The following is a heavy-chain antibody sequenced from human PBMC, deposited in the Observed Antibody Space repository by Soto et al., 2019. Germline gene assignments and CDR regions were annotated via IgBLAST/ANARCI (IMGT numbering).Heavy chain of an antibody. CDR3: ASWTAVAGTAY. Sequence: SQTLSLTCVISGDSVSSDTAAWNWIRQPPGKGLEWIGEINHSGSTNYNPSLKSRVTISVDTSKNQFSLKLSSVTAADTAVYYCASWTAVAGTAYWGQGTLVTVSS. CDR1: GDSVSSDTA. J-gene: IGHJ4*02. D-gene: IGHD6-19*01. CDR2: INHSGST. V-gene: IGHV4-34*01.